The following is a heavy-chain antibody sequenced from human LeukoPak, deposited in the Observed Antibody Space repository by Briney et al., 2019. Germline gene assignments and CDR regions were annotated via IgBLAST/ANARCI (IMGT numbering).Heavy chain of an antibody. J-gene: IGHJ6*02. D-gene: IGHD1-26*01. CDR1: GFTFDDYT. CDR2: ISRDGGST. CDR3: AKDLYTGSYYFYGMDV. Sequence: AGGSLRLSCAASGFTFDDYTMHWVHQAPGKGLEWVSLISRDGGSTYYADSVKGRFTISRDNRKNTLYLQMNSLRTEDTALYYCAKDLYTGSYYFYGMDVWGQGTTVTVSS. V-gene: IGHV3-43*01.